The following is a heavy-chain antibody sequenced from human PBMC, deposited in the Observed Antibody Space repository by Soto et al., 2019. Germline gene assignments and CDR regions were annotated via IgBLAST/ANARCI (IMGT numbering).Heavy chain of an antibody. Sequence: QLQLVQSGAEVKKPGSSVIVSCKTSGGSFSSHAFSWIRQAPGQPFEWMGGIIPMFGSPNYAQKFQGRVTLTAENSTGTAYMELTRLRSDHKAVYYFARPHNSYDGTAYYYWGQGTLITVSS. V-gene: IGHV1-69*06. D-gene: IGHD3-9*01. CDR3: ARPHNSYDGTAYYY. CDR1: GGSFSSHA. CDR2: IIPMFGSP. J-gene: IGHJ4*02.